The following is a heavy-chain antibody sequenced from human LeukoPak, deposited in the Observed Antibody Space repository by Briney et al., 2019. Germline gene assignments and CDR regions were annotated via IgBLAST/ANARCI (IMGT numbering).Heavy chain of an antibody. J-gene: IGHJ3*02. CDR1: GYTFTDDY. D-gene: IGHD3-22*01. CDR3: ARAGVWDYSDSSGYHNAAFDI. V-gene: IGHV1-2*02. Sequence: ASVKVSCKASGYTFTDDYIHWVRQAPGQGLEWMGWINVNSGGTNYAQKFYARVTMTRDTSISTAYMDLSRLRSDDTAVYYCARAGVWDYSDSSGYHNAAFDIWGQGTMVTVSS. CDR2: INVNSGGT.